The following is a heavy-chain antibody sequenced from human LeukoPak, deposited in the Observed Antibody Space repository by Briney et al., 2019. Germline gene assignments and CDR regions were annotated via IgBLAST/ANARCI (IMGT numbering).Heavy chain of an antibody. CDR3: ARDAQGLDY. CDR2: ISSSGNTI. CDR1: GFTFSDYY. V-gene: IGHV3-11*04. J-gene: IGHJ4*02. Sequence: GGSLRLSCAASGFTFSDYYMTWIRQTPGEGLEWVSYISSSGNTIYYADSVKGRFTISRDNAKNSLFLQMNSLRAEDTAVYYCARDAQGLDYWGQGTLVTVSS.